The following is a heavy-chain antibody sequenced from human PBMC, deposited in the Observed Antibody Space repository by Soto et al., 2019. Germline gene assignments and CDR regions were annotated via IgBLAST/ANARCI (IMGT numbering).Heavy chain of an antibody. D-gene: IGHD3-22*01. Sequence: SVKVSCKASGCAFSSYAISWVRQAPGQGLEWMGGIIPIFGTANYAQKFQGRVTITADESTSTAYMELSSLRSEDTAVYYCARGRGQGYYYDSSGYYLPPDIWGQGTMVTVSS. CDR3: ARGRGQGYYYDSSGYYLPPDI. CDR2: IIPIFGTA. CDR1: GCAFSSYA. J-gene: IGHJ3*02. V-gene: IGHV1-69*13.